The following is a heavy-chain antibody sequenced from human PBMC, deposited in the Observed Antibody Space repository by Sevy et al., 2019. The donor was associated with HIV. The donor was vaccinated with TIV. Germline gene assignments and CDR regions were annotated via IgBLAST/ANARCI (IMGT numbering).Heavy chain of an antibody. D-gene: IGHD3-10*02. V-gene: IGHV3-23*01. CDR1: GFTFSSYA. CDR2: MSGNGGTT. CDR3: AREGLAPYVYGADV. Sequence: GGSLRLSCAASGFTFSSYAMSWVRQAPGKGLEWVSAMSGNGGTTFYADSVKGRFTISRDNAKNSLYLHLNSLRADDTALYYCAREGLAPYVYGADVWGQGTAVTVSS. J-gene: IGHJ6*02.